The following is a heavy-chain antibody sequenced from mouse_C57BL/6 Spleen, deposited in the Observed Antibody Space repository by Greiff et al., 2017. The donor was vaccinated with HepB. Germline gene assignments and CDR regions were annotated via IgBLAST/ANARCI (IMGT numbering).Heavy chain of an antibody. D-gene: IGHD1-1*01. V-gene: IGHV1-50*01. CDR2: IDPSDSYT. CDR1: GYTFTSYW. Sequence: VQLQQPGAELVKPGASVKLSCKASGYTFTSYWMQWVKQRPGQGLEWIGEIDPSDSYTNYNQKFKGKATLTVDTSSSTAYMQLSSLTSEDSAVYYCAIKGINGSRSYGAMDYWGQGTSVTVSS. CDR3: AIKGINGSRSYGAMDY. J-gene: IGHJ4*01.